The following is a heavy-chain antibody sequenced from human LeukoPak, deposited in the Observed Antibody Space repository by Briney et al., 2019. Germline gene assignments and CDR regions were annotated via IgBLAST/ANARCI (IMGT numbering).Heavy chain of an antibody. CDR3: ARQLGYCSSTSCPDPNWFDP. V-gene: IGHV4-59*08. J-gene: IGHJ5*02. CDR1: GGPISSYY. Sequence: SETLSLTFTVSGGPISSYYWSWIRQPPGKGLEWIGYIYYSGSTNYNPSLKSRVTISVDTSKNQFSLKLSSVTAADTAVYYCARQLGYCSSTSCPDPNWFDPWGQGTLVTVSS. CDR2: IYYSGST. D-gene: IGHD2-2*01.